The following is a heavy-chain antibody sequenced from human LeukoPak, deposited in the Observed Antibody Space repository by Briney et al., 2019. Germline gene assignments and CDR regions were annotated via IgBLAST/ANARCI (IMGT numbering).Heavy chain of an antibody. CDR2: ISYDGSNK. CDR3: ARDHIAVAGINWFDP. V-gene: IGHV3-30*03. CDR1: GFTFSSYG. Sequence: GGSLRLSCAASGFTFSSYGMHWIRQAPGKGLEWVAVISYDGSNKYYADSVKGRFTISRDNSKNTLYLQMNSLRAEDTAVYYCARDHIAVAGINWFDPWGQGTLVTVSS. D-gene: IGHD6-19*01. J-gene: IGHJ5*02.